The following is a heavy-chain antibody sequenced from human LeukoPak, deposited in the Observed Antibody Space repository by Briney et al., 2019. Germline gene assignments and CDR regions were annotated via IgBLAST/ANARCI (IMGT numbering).Heavy chain of an antibody. CDR1: GGSISSYY. Sequence: SETLSLTCTVSGGSISSYYWSWIRQPPGKGLEWIGYIYYSGSTNYNPSLKSRVTISVDTSKNQFSLKLSSVTAADTAVYYCARGSWSYYYMDVWGKGTTVTISS. CDR3: ARGSWSYYYMDV. D-gene: IGHD6-13*01. CDR2: IYYSGST. J-gene: IGHJ6*03. V-gene: IGHV4-59*01.